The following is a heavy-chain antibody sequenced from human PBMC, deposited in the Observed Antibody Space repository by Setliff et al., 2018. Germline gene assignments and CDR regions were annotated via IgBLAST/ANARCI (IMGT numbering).Heavy chain of an antibody. CDR2: ISYSGNT. Sequence: LTCTVSGGSISSGGYYWSWIRQHPGKGLEWIGYISYSGNTYYNPSLESRVTISEDTSKKRFSLKLSSVTAADTAVYYCARNDYGDYGLYTWGQGTQVTVSS. J-gene: IGHJ4*02. CDR1: GGSISSGGYY. D-gene: IGHD4-17*01. V-gene: IGHV4-31*03. CDR3: ARNDYGDYGLYT.